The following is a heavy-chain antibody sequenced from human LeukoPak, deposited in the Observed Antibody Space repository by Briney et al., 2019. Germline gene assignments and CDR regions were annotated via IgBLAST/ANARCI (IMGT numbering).Heavy chain of an antibody. Sequence: GGSLRLSCAASGFTFSSYAMSWVRQAPGKGLEWVSAISGSGGSTYYADSVKGRFTISRDNSKNTLYLQMNSLRAEDTAVYYCAKSTEYYYDSSGYPLSVDYWGQGTLVTVSS. CDR1: GFTFSSYA. V-gene: IGHV3-23*01. D-gene: IGHD3-22*01. CDR2: ISGSGGST. J-gene: IGHJ4*02. CDR3: AKSTEYYYDSSGYPLSVDY.